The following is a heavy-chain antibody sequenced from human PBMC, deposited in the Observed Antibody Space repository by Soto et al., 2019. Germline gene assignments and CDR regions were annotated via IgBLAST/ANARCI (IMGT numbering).Heavy chain of an antibody. CDR3: AVERLERRRDMDV. J-gene: IGHJ6*02. Sequence: QMQLMQSGPEVKKPGTSVKVSCKASGCTFTSSAVQWVRQARGQRLEWIGWIVVGSGNTNYAQKFQERVTITRDMSTSTAYMELSSLRSEDTAVYYCAVERLERRRDMDVWGQGTTVTVSS. CDR2: IVVGSGNT. D-gene: IGHD1-1*01. V-gene: IGHV1-58*01. CDR1: GCTFTSSA.